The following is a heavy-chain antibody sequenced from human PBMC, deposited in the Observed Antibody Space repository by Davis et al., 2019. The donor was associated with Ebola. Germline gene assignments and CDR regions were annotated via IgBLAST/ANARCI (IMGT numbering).Heavy chain of an antibody. D-gene: IGHD6-13*01. V-gene: IGHV4-39*01. Sequence: GSLRLSCTVSGGSISSSSYYWGWIRQPPGKGLEWIGSIYYSGSTYYNPSLKSRVTISVDTSKNQFSLKLSSVTAADTAVYYCARQAGWFDPWGQGTLVTVSS. CDR1: GGSISSSSYY. CDR2: IYYSGST. J-gene: IGHJ5*02. CDR3: ARQAGWFDP.